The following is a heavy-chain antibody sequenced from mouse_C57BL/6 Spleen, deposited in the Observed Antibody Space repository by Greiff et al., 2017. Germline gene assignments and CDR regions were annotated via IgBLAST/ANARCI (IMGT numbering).Heavy chain of an antibody. CDR2: ISGGGGNT. CDR3: DYYGSSYDGYFDV. Sequence: EVQGVESGGGLVKPGGSLKLSCAASGFTFSSYTMSWVRQTPEKRLEWVATISGGGGNTYYPDSVKGRFTISRDNAKNTLYLQMSSLRSEDTALYYCDYYGSSYDGYFDVWGTGTTVTVSS. D-gene: IGHD1-1*01. V-gene: IGHV5-9*01. J-gene: IGHJ1*03. CDR1: GFTFSSYT.